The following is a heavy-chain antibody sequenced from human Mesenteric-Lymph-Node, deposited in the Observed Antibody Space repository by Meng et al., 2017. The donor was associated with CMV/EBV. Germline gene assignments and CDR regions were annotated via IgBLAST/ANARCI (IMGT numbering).Heavy chain of an antibody. V-gene: IGHV3-21*01. CDR3: ARSKPATV. CDR2: ISSSSSYI. CDR1: GFTFSSYS. J-gene: IGHJ4*02. D-gene: IGHD2-2*01. Sequence: GESLKISCAASGFTFSSYSMNWVRQAPGKGLEWVSSISSSSSYIYYADSVKGRFTISRDNSKNTLYLQMNSLRAEDTAVYYCARSKPATVWGQGTLVTVSS.